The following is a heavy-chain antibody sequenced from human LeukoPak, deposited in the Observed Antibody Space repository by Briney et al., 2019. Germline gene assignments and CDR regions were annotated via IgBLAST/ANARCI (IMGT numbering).Heavy chain of an antibody. CDR2: IYYTGST. D-gene: IGHD3-10*01. CDR1: GGAITNYY. CDR3: ARRGSSGEPRPFDY. V-gene: IGHV4-59*01. Sequence: SETLSLNCGVSGGAITNYYWNWIRQAPGKGLEWLGYIYYTGSTTYNPSVKSRITISLDTSKKQISLKLRSVTAADTAVYYCARRGSSGEPRPFDYWGQGSLVTVSS. J-gene: IGHJ4*02.